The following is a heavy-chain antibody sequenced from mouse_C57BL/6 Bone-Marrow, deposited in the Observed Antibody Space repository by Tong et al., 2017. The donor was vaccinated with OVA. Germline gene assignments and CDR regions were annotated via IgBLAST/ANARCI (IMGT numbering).Heavy chain of an antibody. Sequence: EVQLVESGGGLEQPGETLKLYSESNEYEFPSHDMSWVRKTPEKRLELVAAINSDGGSTYYPDTMERRFIISRDNTNKPLYLQMSGLSSEDTAFYYCASKDRYPACFAYWGQGTLVTVSA. V-gene: IGHV5-2*01. D-gene: IGHD2-14*01. J-gene: IGHJ3*01. CDR2: INSDGGST. CDR1: EYEFPSHD. CDR3: ASKDRYPACFAY.